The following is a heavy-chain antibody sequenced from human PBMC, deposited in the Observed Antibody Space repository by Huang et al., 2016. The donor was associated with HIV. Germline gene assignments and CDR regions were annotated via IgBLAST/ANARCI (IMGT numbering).Heavy chain of an antibody. Sequence: QVHLVESGGGVVQPGRSLRLSCAASGFTFSGYGMHWVRQATGKGLEWVAGRTFDGKNKYYADSVRGRFTVSRDNSQNTVSLQMNTLRAEDTAVYYCAKDNDLYYFDYWGQGTLVTVSS. V-gene: IGHV3-30*18. J-gene: IGHJ4*02. D-gene: IGHD1-1*01. CDR3: AKDNDLYYFDY. CDR1: GFTFSGYG. CDR2: RTFDGKNK.